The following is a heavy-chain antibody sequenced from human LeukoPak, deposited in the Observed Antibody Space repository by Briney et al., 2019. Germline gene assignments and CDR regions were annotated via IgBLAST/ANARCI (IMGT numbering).Heavy chain of an antibody. CDR1: GYTFTSYA. J-gene: IGHJ5*02. Sequence: ASVKVSCKASGYTFTSYAMNWVRQAPGQGLEWMGWINTNTGNPTYAQGFTGRFVFSLDTSVSTAYLQISSLKAEDTAVYYCARDLSDCSNTSCHRLYNGFDPGAREPWSPSPQ. CDR2: INTNTGNP. CDR3: ARDLSDCSNTSCHRLYNGFDP. V-gene: IGHV7-4-1*02. D-gene: IGHD2-2*01.